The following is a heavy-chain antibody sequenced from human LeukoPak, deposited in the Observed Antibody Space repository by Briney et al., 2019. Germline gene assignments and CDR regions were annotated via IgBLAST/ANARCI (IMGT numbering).Heavy chain of an antibody. CDR1: GYTFTSYG. CDR2: ISAYNGNT. J-gene: IGHJ5*02. CDR3: ARESYYDFWSETSHNWFDP. D-gene: IGHD3-3*01. V-gene: IGHV1-18*01. Sequence: ASVKVSCKASGYTFTSYGISWVRQAPGPGLEGMGWISAYNGNTNYAQKLQARVTMTTDTSTSTAYMELRSLRSDDTAVYYCARESYYDFWSETSHNWFDPWGQGTLVTVSS.